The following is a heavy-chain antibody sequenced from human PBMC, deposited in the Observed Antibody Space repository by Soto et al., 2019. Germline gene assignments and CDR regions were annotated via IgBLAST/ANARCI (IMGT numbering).Heavy chain of an antibody. D-gene: IGHD4-17*01. Sequence: GGSLRLSCTASGFNFGDYAMSWVRQAPGKGLEWVGFIRSKAYGGTTEYAASVKGRFTISRDDSKSIAYLQMNSLKTEDTAVYYCTRDTDYGDYFDYWGQGTLVTVSS. J-gene: IGHJ4*02. V-gene: IGHV3-49*04. CDR2: IRSKAYGGTT. CDR1: GFNFGDYA. CDR3: TRDTDYGDYFDY.